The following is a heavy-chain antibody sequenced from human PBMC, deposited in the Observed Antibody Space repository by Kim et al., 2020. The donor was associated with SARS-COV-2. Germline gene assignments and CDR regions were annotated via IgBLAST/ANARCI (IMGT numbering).Heavy chain of an antibody. CDR2: INHSGST. D-gene: IGHD3-22*01. J-gene: IGHJ4*02. CDR3: ARGGGITMIVY. Sequence: SETLSLTCAVYGGSFSGYYWSWIRQPPGKGLEWIGEINHSGSTNYNPSLKSRVTISVDTSKNQFSLKLSSVTAADTAVYYCARGGGITMIVYWGQGTLVTVSS. V-gene: IGHV4-34*01. CDR1: GGSFSGYY.